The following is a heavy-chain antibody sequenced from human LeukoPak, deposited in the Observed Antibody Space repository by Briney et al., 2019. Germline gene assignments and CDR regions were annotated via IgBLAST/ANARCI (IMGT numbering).Heavy chain of an antibody. CDR2: ISGSGGST. CDR3: AKARIGSGSSGWFDY. J-gene: IGHJ4*02. V-gene: IGHV3-23*01. Sequence: GGSLRLSCAASGFTFSSYAMSWVRQAPGKGLEWVSAISGSGGSTYYADSVKGRFTISRDNSKNTLYLQVNSLRAEDTAVYYCAKARIGSGSSGWFDYWGQGALVTVSS. CDR1: GFTFSSYA. D-gene: IGHD6-19*01.